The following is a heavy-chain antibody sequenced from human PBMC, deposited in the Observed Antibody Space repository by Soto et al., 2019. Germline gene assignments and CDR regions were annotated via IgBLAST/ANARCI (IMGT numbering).Heavy chain of an antibody. J-gene: IGHJ4*02. V-gene: IGHV1-69*01. Sequence: QVQLVQSGAEGKKPGSSVKVSCKASGGTFSSYAISWVRQAPGQGIEWMGGIIPIFGTANYAQKYQGRVTITAHEYTSTSYMELGSLRTEDTAVYYCARGGWMVVRDMRPFDYWGQGTLVTVSS. CDR3: ARGGWMVVRDMRPFDY. D-gene: IGHD3-16*01. CDR2: IIPIFGTA. CDR1: GGTFSSYA.